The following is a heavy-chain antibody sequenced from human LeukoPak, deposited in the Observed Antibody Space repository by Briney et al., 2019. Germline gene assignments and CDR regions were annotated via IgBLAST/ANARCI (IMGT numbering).Heavy chain of an antibody. J-gene: IGHJ5*02. V-gene: IGHV4-34*01. CDR2: INHSGST. D-gene: IGHD6-13*01. CDR1: GGSSSGYY. Sequence: PSETLSLTCAVYGGSSSGYYWSWIRQPPGKGLEWIGEINHSGSTNYNPSLKSRVTISVDTSKNQFSLKLSSVTAADTAVYYCARPKSSSWNNWFDPWGQGTLVTVSS. CDR3: ARPKSSSWNNWFDP.